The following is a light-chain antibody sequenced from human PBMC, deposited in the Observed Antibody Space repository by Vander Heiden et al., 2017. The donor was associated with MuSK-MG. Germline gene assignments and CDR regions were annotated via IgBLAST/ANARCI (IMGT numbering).Light chain of an antibody. Sequence: IVLTQSPATLSLSPGESAILSCRARQSVSSYFSGYQLKPGQAPRLLIYAASTRATGIPARFSGSGSGTDFTLTISSLQPEDFAGYYCQQHDTFGGGTKVEIK. V-gene: IGKV3-11*01. CDR2: AAS. CDR1: QSVSSY. CDR3: QQHDT. J-gene: IGKJ4*01.